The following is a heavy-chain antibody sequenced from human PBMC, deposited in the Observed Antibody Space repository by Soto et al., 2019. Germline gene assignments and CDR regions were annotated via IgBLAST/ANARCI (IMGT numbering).Heavy chain of an antibody. CDR1: GYTFTSYD. Sequence: VASVKVSCKASGYTFTSYDINWVRQATGQGLEWMGWMNPNSGNTGYAQKFQGRVTMTRNTSISTAYMELSSLRSEDTAVYYCARGFSALAYCGGDCYSAGIPLIDPWGQGTLVTVSS. CDR3: ARGFSALAYCGGDCYSAGIPLIDP. V-gene: IGHV1-8*01. J-gene: IGHJ5*02. D-gene: IGHD2-21*02. CDR2: MNPNSGNT.